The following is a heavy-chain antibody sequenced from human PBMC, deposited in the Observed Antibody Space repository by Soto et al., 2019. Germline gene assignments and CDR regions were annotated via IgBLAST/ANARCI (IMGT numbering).Heavy chain of an antibody. CDR3: ARRYGWLYFDY. Sequence: SETLSLTCTVSGDSISSSNYFWGWIRQPPGKGLEWIGTIFYSGSTYYNQSLKSRVTISVDTSKNKFSMRLISVTVADTALYYCARRYGWLYFDYWGQGSLVT. D-gene: IGHD6-19*01. CDR1: GDSISSSNYF. CDR2: IFYSGST. J-gene: IGHJ4*02. V-gene: IGHV4-39*01.